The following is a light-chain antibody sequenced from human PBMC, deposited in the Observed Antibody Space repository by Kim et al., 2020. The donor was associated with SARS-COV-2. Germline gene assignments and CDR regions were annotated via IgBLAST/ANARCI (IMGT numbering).Light chain of an antibody. J-gene: IGKJ4*01. CDR2: DAF. Sequence: LSPGERATLSCRASQSVSSYLAWYQQKPGQAPRLLIYDAFNRATGIPARFSGSGSGTDFTLTISNLEPEDFAVYYCQQRSDWPLTFGGGTKVDIK. V-gene: IGKV3-11*01. CDR1: QSVSSY. CDR3: QQRSDWPLT.